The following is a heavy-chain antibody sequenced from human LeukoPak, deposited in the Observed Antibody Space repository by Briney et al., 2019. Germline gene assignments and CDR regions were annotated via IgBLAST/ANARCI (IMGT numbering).Heavy chain of an antibody. J-gene: IGHJ4*02. CDR3: AKDSSSSWYSIGY. Sequence: GGSLRLSCAASGFTFSHAWMTWVRQAPGKGLEWVSAISGSGGSTYYADSVKGRFTISRDNSKNTLYLQMNSLRAEDTAVYYCAKDSSSSWYSIGYWGQGTLVTVSS. CDR2: ISGSGGST. V-gene: IGHV3-23*01. CDR1: GFTFSHAW. D-gene: IGHD6-13*01.